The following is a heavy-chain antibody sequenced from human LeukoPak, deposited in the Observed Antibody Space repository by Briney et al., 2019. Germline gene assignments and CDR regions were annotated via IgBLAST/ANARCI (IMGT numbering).Heavy chain of an antibody. CDR3: ARLSTVTTSFDY. V-gene: IGHV4-59*12. CDR1: GGSISRYY. D-gene: IGHD4-17*01. Sequence: PSETLSLTCTISGGSISRYYWTWIRQPPGKGLEWIGYIYYSGSTKYNPSLKSRVTMSVDTSKNQFSLKLSSVTAADTAVYYCARLSTVTTSFDYWGQGTLVTVSS. J-gene: IGHJ4*02. CDR2: IYYSGST.